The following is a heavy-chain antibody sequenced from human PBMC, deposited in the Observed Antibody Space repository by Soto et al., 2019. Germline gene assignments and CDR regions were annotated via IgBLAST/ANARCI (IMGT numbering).Heavy chain of an antibody. J-gene: IGHJ3*02. Sequence: GGSLRLSCAASGFTFSSYSMNWVRQAPGKGLEWVSCISSTSSYINYADSVKGRFTISRDNAKNSLYLQLNSLRAEDTAVYYWARDSGRMTTMHIEGFDILCQGTM. CDR2: ISSTSSYI. D-gene: IGHD4-4*01. CDR3: ARDSGRMTTMHIEGFDI. CDR1: GFTFSSYS. V-gene: IGHV3-21*01.